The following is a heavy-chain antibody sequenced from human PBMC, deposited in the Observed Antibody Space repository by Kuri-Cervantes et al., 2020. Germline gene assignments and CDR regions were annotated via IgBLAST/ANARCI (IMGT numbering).Heavy chain of an antibody. CDR2: INPSGGST. V-gene: IGHV1-46*01. CDR1: GYTFTGYY. CDR3: ARDVGDYYASRGSRFDP. J-gene: IGHJ5*02. D-gene: IGHD3-22*01. Sequence: ASVKVSCKASGYTFTGYYMHWVRQAPGQGLEWMGIINPSGGSTSYAQKFQGRVTMTRDTSTSTVYMELSSLRSEDTAVYYCARDVGDYYASRGSRFDPWGQGTLVTVSS.